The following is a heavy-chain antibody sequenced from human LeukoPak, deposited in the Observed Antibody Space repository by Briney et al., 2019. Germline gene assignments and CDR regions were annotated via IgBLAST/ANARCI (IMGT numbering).Heavy chain of an antibody. V-gene: IGHV4-34*01. D-gene: IGHD5-18*01. CDR2: INHSGST. J-gene: IGHJ4*02. CDR1: GGSFSGYY. Sequence: SETLSLTCAVYGGSFSGYYWSWIRQPPGKGLEWIGEINHSGSTNYNPSLKSRVTISVDTSKNQFSLKLSSVTAADTAVYYCARKDVDTAMVRFPFDYWGQGTLVTVSS. CDR3: ARKDVDTAMVRFPFDY.